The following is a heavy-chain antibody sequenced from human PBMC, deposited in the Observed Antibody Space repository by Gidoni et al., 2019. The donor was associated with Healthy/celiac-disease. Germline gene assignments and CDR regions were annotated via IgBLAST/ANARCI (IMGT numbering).Heavy chain of an antibody. D-gene: IGHD6-13*01. CDR1: GGSTSSGSYH. J-gene: IGHJ6*02. CDR2: IYTSGST. Sequence: QVQLQESGPGLVKPSQPLSLTCTVSGGSTSSGSYHWSWIRQPAGKGLEWIGRIYTSGSTNYNPSLKSRVTISVDTSKNQFSLKLSSVTAADTAVYYCARVPYSSSWYGYYYYGMDVWGQGTTVTVSS. CDR3: ARVPYSSSWYGYYYYGMDV. V-gene: IGHV4-61*02.